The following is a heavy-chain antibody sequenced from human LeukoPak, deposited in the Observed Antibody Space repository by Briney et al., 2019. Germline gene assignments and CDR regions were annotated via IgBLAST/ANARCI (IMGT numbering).Heavy chain of an antibody. CDR1: GGSFSSYY. CDR2: IDYRGST. CDR3: ARSRSGYSYDHAAFDI. Sequence: PSETLSLTCTVSGGSFSSYYWSWIRQPPGKGLEWIAYIDYRGSTTYNPSLKSRVTISVDTSRNQFSLKLSSVTAADTAVYYCARSRSGYSYDHAAFDIWGQGTMVTVSS. V-gene: IGHV4-59*01. J-gene: IGHJ3*02. D-gene: IGHD5-18*01.